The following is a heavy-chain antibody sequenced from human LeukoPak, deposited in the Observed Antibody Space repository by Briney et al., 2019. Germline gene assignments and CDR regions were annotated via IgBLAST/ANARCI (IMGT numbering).Heavy chain of an antibody. CDR1: GGSFSGYY. CDR2: ISHSGST. D-gene: IGHD3-22*01. Sequence: PSETLSLTCAVYGGSFSGYYWSWIRQPPGKGLEWIGEISHSGSTNYNPSLKSRVTISVDTSKNQFSLKLSSVTAADTAVYYCARGSKLNYYDSSGYYFPFDYWGQGTLVTVSS. V-gene: IGHV4-34*01. CDR3: ARGSKLNYYDSSGYYFPFDY. J-gene: IGHJ4*02.